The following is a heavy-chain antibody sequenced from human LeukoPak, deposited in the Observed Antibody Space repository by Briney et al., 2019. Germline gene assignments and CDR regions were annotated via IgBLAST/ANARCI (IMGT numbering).Heavy chain of an antibody. CDR1: GYSISSGHY. J-gene: IGHJ5*02. V-gene: IGHV4-38-2*02. CDR3: ARGRSPGYSAHDGIDP. Sequence: SETLSLTCTVSGYSISSGHYWGWIRQPPGKGLAWIGSIFHAGNTYYNPSLKTRVTTSVDTSKNQVSLRLSSVTASDTAVYYCARGRSPGYSAHDGIDPWGQGTLVTVSA. D-gene: IGHD5-12*01. CDR2: IFHAGNT.